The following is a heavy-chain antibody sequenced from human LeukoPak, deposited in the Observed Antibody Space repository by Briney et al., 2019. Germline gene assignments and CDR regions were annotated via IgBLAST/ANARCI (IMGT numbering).Heavy chain of an antibody. Sequence: SETLSLTCTVSGGSISSYYWSWIRQPAGKGLEWIGRIYTSGSTNYSPSLKSRVTMSVDTSKNQFSLKLSSVTAADTAVYYCARDMPNPRIPYSSSWYGPLDYWGQGTLVTVSS. V-gene: IGHV4-4*07. D-gene: IGHD6-13*01. CDR1: GGSISSYY. CDR3: ARDMPNPRIPYSSSWYGPLDY. CDR2: IYTSGST. J-gene: IGHJ4*02.